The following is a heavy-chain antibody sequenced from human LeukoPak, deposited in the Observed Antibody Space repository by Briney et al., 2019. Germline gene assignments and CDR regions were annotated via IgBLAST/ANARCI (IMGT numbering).Heavy chain of an antibody. D-gene: IGHD3-9*01. CDR1: GFTFSSYE. Sequence: GGSLRLSCAASGFTFSSYEMNWVRQAPGKGLEWVSYISSSGSTIYYADSVKGRFTISRDNAKNSLYLQMNSLRAEDTAVYYCARAGETYYDILTGPRGWFDPWGQGTLVTVSS. CDR3: ARAGETYYDILTGPRGWFDP. J-gene: IGHJ5*02. CDR2: ISSSGSTI. V-gene: IGHV3-48*03.